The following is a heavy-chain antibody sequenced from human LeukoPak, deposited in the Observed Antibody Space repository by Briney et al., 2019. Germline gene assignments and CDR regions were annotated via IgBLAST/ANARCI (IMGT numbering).Heavy chain of an antibody. V-gene: IGHV3-30-3*01. D-gene: IGHD3-22*01. Sequence: PGRSLRLSCAASGFTFSSYAMHWVRQAPGKGLEWVAVISYDGSNKYYADSVKGRFTISRDNSKNTLYLQMNSLRAEDTAVYYCARDTKLYYYDTFYALDDAFDIWGQGTMVTVSS. CDR2: ISYDGSNK. CDR3: ARDTKLYYYDTFYALDDAFDI. J-gene: IGHJ3*02. CDR1: GFTFSSYA.